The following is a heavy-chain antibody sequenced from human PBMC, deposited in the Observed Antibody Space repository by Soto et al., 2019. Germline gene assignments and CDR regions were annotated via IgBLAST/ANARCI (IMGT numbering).Heavy chain of an antibody. V-gene: IGHV3-15*07. Sequence: EEHLVESGGGLVKPGGSLRLSCAASGFSFSADWMKWVRQAPGKGLEWVGRIKSKAGGGTADYAAPVKGRFTILRDDSKTTLYLQMNSLKTEDTGVYYCTLQGDYYERLDSWGQGTLVTVSS. CDR2: IKSKAGGGTA. CDR1: GFSFSADW. CDR3: TLQGDYYERLDS. J-gene: IGHJ4*02. D-gene: IGHD3-22*01.